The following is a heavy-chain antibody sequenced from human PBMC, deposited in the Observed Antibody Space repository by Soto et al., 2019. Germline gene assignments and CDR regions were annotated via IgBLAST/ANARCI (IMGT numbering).Heavy chain of an antibody. CDR1: GFTFSDYY. V-gene: IGHV3-11*06. CDR2: ISSSSSYT. Sequence: QVQLVESGGGLVKPGGSLRLSCAASGFTFSDYYMSWIRQAPGKGLEWVSYISSSSSYTNYADSVKGRFTISRDNAKNSLYLQMNSLRAEDTAVHYCARGGSSSSFWFDPWGQGTLVTVSS. J-gene: IGHJ5*02. D-gene: IGHD6-6*01. CDR3: ARGGSSSSFWFDP.